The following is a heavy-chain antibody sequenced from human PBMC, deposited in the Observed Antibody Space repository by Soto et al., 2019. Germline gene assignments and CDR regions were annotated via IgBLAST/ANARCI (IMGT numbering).Heavy chain of an antibody. CDR1: GFTFSSYG. J-gene: IGHJ6*02. CDR2: IWYDGSNK. CDR3: ARTLPRITIFGVVTDNYGMDV. V-gene: IGHV3-33*01. D-gene: IGHD3-3*01. Sequence: GSLRLSCAASGFTFSSYGMHWVRQAPGKGLEWVAVIWYDGSNKYYADSVKGRFTISRDNSKNTLYLQMNSLRAEDTAVYYCARTLPRITIFGVVTDNYGMDVWGQGTTVTVSS.